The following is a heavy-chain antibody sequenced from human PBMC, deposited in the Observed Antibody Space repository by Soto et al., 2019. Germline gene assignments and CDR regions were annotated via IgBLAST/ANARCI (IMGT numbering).Heavy chain of an antibody. J-gene: IGHJ4*02. D-gene: IGHD2-15*01. CDR3: TRGQWSDRFLN. Sequence: QVQLQQWGAGLLKPSETLSLTCAVYGEALNSYYWSWIRQPPWKGLEWIGEINDSGRINYNPSLRSRVTISAVASSMQFSLRLNSVTAADTAVYYCTRGQWSDRFLNWGQGTLLTVSS. CDR2: INDSGRI. V-gene: IGHV4-34*01. CDR1: GEALNSYY.